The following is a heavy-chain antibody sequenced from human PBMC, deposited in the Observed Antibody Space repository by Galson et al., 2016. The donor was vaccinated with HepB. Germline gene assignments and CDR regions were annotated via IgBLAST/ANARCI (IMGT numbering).Heavy chain of an antibody. CDR2: INVDNGDT. CDR1: GYTFRTYA. J-gene: IGHJ6*02. Sequence: SVKVSCKAPGYTFRTYAVHWLRQAPGHGLEWMGWINVDNGDTKYSRKFQGRVTITADSSATTGYLDLSSLRSEDTAVYYFARDRWVAVPFYGMDVWGQGTSVTVSS. D-gene: IGHD4-23*01. CDR3: ARDRWVAVPFYGMDV. V-gene: IGHV1-3*01.